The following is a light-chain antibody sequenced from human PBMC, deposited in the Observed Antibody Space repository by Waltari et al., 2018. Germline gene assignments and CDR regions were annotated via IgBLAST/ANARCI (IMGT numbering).Light chain of an antibody. CDR3: ATWDDTLSGPRV. Sequence: QSVLTQPPSVSGTPGHRATISCSGTTSNTGSNSVYWYQQRPGTAPKLRIYGNYQRPSGVPTRFSGSRSGTSASLAISGLQSEDEADYYCATWDDTLSGPRVFGGGTRLTVL. CDR2: GNY. CDR1: TSNTGSNS. V-gene: IGLV1-47*01. J-gene: IGLJ3*02.